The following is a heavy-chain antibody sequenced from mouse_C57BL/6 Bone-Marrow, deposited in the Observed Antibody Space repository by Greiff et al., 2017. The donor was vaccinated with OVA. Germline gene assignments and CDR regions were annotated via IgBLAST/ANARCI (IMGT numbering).Heavy chain of an antibody. J-gene: IGHJ3*01. CDR2: ISYDGSN. CDR1: GYSITSGYY. Sequence: DVKLQESGPGLVKPSQSLSLTCSVTGYSITSGYYWNWIRQFPGNKLEWMGYISYDGSNNYNPSLKNRISITRDTSKNQFFLKLNSVTTEDTATYYCARGRFYYGNYLFAYWGQGTLVTVSA. CDR3: ARGRFYYGNYLFAY. V-gene: IGHV3-6*01. D-gene: IGHD2-1*01.